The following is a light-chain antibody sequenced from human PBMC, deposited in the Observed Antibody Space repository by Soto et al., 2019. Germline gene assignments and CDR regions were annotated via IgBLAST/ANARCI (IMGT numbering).Light chain of an antibody. V-gene: IGKV3-15*01. CDR2: GAS. CDR1: QSVSTN. J-gene: IGKJ3*01. CDR3: QQYNNWPPVT. Sequence: EIVMTQSPATLSVSPGXRATLSCRASQSVSTNLAWYQQKPGQAPRLLIYGASTRATGIPARFSGSGSGTEFTLTISSLQSEDFAIYYCQQYNNWPPVTFGPGTKVDIK.